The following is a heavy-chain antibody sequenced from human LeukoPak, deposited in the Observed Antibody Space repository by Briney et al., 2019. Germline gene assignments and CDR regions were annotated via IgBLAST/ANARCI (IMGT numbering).Heavy chain of an antibody. Sequence: GGSLQISCQASGYTFTNYWMGWARQVPGKGVEYMGIIYPDDSDTRNSPSCKGQVTISADKSINTAYLQWNRLKASHTAMYYCVRRDFDYWGQGTLVTVSS. V-gene: IGHV5-51*01. J-gene: IGHJ4*02. CDR1: GYTFTNYW. CDR2: IYPDDSDT. CDR3: VRRDFDY.